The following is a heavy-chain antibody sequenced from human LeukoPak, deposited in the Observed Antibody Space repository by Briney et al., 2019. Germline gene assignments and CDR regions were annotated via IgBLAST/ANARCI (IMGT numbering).Heavy chain of an antibody. J-gene: IGHJ5*02. CDR1: GGSFSGYY. V-gene: IGHV4-59*01. CDR2: IHYSGST. D-gene: IGHD6-19*01. Sequence: SETLSLTCAVYGGSFSGYYWSWIRQPPGKGLEWIGYIHYSGSTNYNPSLKSRVTISVDTSKNQFSLKLSSVTAADTAVYYCARGRYSSGTWGQGTLVTVSS. CDR3: ARGRYSSGT.